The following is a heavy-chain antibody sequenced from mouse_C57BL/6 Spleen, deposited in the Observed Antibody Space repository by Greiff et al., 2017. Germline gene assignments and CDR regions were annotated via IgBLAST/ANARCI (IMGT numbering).Heavy chain of an antibody. CDR3: ARNYNSGFDY. V-gene: IGHV1-69*01. CDR1: GYTFTSYW. Sequence: QVHVKQPGAELVMPGASVKMSCKASGYTFTSYWMHWVKQRPGQGLEWIGEIDPSDSYTNYNQKFKGKSTLTVDKSSNTAYMQLSSLTSEDSAIYYCARNYNSGFDYWGQGTTLTVSS. CDR2: IDPSDSYT. D-gene: IGHD1-1*01. J-gene: IGHJ2*01.